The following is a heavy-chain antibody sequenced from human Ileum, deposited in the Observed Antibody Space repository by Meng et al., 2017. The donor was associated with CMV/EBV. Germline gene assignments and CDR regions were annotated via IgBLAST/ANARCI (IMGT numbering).Heavy chain of an antibody. CDR1: GFTFSAFP. J-gene: IGHJ4*02. CDR3: ARDPVRAIPDYFDY. CDR2: ISDDGTFK. V-gene: IGHV3-30*03. D-gene: IGHD3-10*01. Sequence: GGSLRLSCTTSGFTFSAFPMHWVRQAPGKGLEWVAVISDDGTFKLYTDSVKGRFTISRDDFKNTLYLEMNSLRPEDTAVYYCARDPVRAIPDYFDYWGQGTLVTVSS.